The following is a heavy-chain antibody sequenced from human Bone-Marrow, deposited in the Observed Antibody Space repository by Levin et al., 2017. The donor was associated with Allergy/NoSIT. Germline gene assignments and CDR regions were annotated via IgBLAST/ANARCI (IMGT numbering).Heavy chain of an antibody. CDR2: ISSSGVIT. CDR1: GFNFSDYE. CDR3: ATERTPYYRSGKGLEY. J-gene: IGHJ4*02. V-gene: IGHV3-48*03. D-gene: IGHD3-10*01. Sequence: GGSLRLSCGASGFNFSDYEMKWVRQAPGKGLEWISYISSSGVITHYADSVKGRFTVSRDNAKNSLFLQMKSLRAEDTAVYYCATERTPYYRSGKGLEYWGQGTLVTVSS.